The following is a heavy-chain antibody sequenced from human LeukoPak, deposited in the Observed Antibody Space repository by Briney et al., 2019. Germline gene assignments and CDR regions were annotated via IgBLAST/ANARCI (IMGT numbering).Heavy chain of an antibody. CDR3: ARDRGGSYYFDY. CDR2: IYHSGST. J-gene: IGHJ4*02. CDR1: GDSISSGYY. D-gene: IGHD1-26*01. Sequence: SETLSLTCTVSGDSISSGYYWGWIRQPPGKGLEWIGSIYHSGSTYYNPSLKSRVTISVDTSKNQFSLKLSSVTAADTAVYYCARDRGGSYYFDYWGQGTLVTVSS. V-gene: IGHV4-38-2*02.